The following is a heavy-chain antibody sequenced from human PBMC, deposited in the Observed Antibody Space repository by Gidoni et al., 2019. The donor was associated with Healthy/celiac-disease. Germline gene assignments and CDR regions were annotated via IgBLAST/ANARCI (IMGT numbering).Heavy chain of an antibody. Sequence: EVQLLESGGGLVQPGGSLILSWSASGFPFSSYAMSWVRQAPGKGLEWVSAISGSGGSTYYADSVKGRFTISRDNSKNTLYLQMNSLRAEDTAVYYCAKDLAARLSFDYWGQGTLVTVSS. D-gene: IGHD6-6*01. J-gene: IGHJ4*02. V-gene: IGHV3-23*01. CDR2: ISGSGGST. CDR1: GFPFSSYA. CDR3: AKDLAARLSFDY.